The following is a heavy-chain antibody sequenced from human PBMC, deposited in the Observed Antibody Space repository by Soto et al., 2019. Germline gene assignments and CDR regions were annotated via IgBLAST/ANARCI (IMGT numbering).Heavy chain of an antibody. CDR1: GGSISSYY. V-gene: IGHV4-59*08. D-gene: IGHD3-3*01. J-gene: IGHJ4*02. CDR2: IYYSGST. CDR3: ARLDYDFWSGYPYYFDY. Sequence: PSETLSLTCTVSGGSISSYYWSWIRQPPGKGLEWIGYIYYSGSTNYNPSLKSRVTISVDTSKNQFSLKLSSVTAADTALYYCARLDYDFWSGYPYYFDYWGQGTLGTVSS.